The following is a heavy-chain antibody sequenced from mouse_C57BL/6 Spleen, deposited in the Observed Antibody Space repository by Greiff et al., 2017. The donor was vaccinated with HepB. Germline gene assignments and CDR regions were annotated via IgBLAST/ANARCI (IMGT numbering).Heavy chain of an antibody. J-gene: IGHJ3*01. Sequence: VQLQQSGAELVMPGASVKLSCKASGYTFTSYWMHWVKQRPGQGLEWIVEIDPSDSYTNYNQKFKGKSTLTVDKSSSTAYMQLSSLTSEDSAVYYGERRSGTTVGEGFAYWGQGTLVTVAA. CDR2: IDPSDSYT. V-gene: IGHV1-69*01. CDR3: ERRSGTTVGEGFAY. CDR1: GYTFTSYW. D-gene: IGHD1-1*01.